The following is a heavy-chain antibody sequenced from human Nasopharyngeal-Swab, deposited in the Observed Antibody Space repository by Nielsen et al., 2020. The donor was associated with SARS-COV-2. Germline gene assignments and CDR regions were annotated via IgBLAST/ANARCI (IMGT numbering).Heavy chain of an antibody. CDR3: ARDQYSGYDSSYYYYGMDV. CDR2: INPNSGGT. J-gene: IGHJ6*02. Sequence: WVRQAPGQGLEWMGWINPNSGGTNYAQKFQGRVTMTRDTSISTAYMGLSRLRSDDTAVYYCARDQYSGYDSSYYYYGMDVWGQGTTVTVSS. V-gene: IGHV1-2*02. D-gene: IGHD5-12*01.